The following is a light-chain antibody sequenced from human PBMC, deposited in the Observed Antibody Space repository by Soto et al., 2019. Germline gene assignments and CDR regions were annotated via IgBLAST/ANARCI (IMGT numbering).Light chain of an antibody. CDR3: QQYGSSLSLT. CDR1: QSISSSY. J-gene: IGKJ5*01. CDR2: GAS. Sequence: MVLTQSPGTLSLSPGERATLSCRASQSISSSYLAWYQQKPGQAPRLLIYGASTRATGIPDRFSGSGSGTDFTLTVSRLEPEDFAVYYCQQYGSSLSLTFGQGTRLEIK. V-gene: IGKV3-20*01.